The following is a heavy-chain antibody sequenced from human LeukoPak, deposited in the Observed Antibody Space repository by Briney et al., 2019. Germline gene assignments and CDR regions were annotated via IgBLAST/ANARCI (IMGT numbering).Heavy chain of an antibody. CDR3: TKVDTTMGSYFAP. Sequence: GGSLRLSCAASGFTFSNYGMHWVRQAPGKGLVWVSRINRDGSDTNYADSVRGRFTISRDNAKNTLYLQMSSLTTEDTAVYYCTKVDTTMGSYFAPWGQGTLVTVSS. V-gene: IGHV3-74*01. J-gene: IGHJ5*02. CDR2: INRDGSDT. CDR1: GFTFSNYG. D-gene: IGHD5-18*01.